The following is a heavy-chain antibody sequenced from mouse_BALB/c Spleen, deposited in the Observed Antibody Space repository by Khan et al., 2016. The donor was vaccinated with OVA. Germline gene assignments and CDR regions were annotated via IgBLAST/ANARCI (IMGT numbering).Heavy chain of an antibody. V-gene: IGHV5-6-5*01. J-gene: IGHJ3*01. CDR2: ISSGDTT. CDR1: GFTFSNYG. CDR3: VRDYWFAY. Sequence: EVELVESGGGLVKPGGSLKLSCAASGFTFSNYGVSWVRQTPEKRLEWVASISSGDTTYYPDSVKCRFTISRDNARNILYLQMSSLRSEDTAMYYFVRDYWFAYWGQGTLVTVSA.